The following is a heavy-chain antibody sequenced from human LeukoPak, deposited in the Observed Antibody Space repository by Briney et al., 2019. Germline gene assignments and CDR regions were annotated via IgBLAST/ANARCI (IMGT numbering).Heavy chain of an antibody. Sequence: GGSLRLSCAASGFTFSSYWMSWVRQAPGKGLEWVANIKQDGSEKYYVDSVKGRFTISRDNAKNSLYLQMNSLRAEDTAVYYCARRRMVRGVLNWFDPWGQGTLVTVSS. CDR1: GFTFSSYW. J-gene: IGHJ5*02. CDR2: IKQDGSEK. CDR3: ARRRMVRGVLNWFDP. V-gene: IGHV3-7*03. D-gene: IGHD3-10*01.